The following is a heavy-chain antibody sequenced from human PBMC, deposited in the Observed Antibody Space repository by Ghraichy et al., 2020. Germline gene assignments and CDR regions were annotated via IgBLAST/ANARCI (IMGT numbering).Heavy chain of an antibody. CDR3: ARGGWRGYFDL. Sequence: SETLSLTCAVYGGSFSGYYWSWIRQPPGKGLEWIGEINHSGRTNYNPSLKSRVTISVDTSNNQFSLKLSSVTAADTAVYYCARGGWRGYFDLWGRGTLVTVSS. CDR2: INHSGRT. D-gene: IGHD5-24*01. V-gene: IGHV4-34*01. J-gene: IGHJ2*01. CDR1: GGSFSGYY.